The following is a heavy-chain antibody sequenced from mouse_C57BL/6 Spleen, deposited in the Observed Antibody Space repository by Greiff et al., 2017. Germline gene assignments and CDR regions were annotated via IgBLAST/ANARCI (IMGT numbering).Heavy chain of an antibody. CDR1: GFSLTSYG. V-gene: IGHV2-2*01. Sequence: QVQLQQSGPGLVQPSQSLSITCTVSGFSLTSYGVHWVRQSPGKGLEWLGVIWSGGSTDYNAAFISSLSISKDNAKSQVFFKMNRLQADDTAIYYCARIRDYGSSYSFAYWGQGTLVTVSA. J-gene: IGHJ3*01. D-gene: IGHD1-1*01. CDR3: ARIRDYGSSYSFAY. CDR2: IWSGGST.